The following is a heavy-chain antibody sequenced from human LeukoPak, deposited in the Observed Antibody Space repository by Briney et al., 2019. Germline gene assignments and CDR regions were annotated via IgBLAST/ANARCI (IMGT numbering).Heavy chain of an antibody. V-gene: IGHV1-8*03. CDR3: ARGRGYYDFWSGYPKKEFDC. CDR1: GYTFTSYD. J-gene: IGHJ4*02. D-gene: IGHD3-3*01. Sequence: GASVKVSCKASGYTFTSYDINWVRQATGQGLEWMGWMNPNSGNTGYAQKFQGRVTITRNTSISTAYMEPSSLRSEDTAVYYCARGRGYYDFWSGYPKKEFDCWGQGTLVTVSS. CDR2: MNPNSGNT.